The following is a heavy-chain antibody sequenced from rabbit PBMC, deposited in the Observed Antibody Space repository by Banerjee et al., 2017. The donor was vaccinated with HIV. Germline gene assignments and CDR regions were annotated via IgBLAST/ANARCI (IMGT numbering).Heavy chain of an antibody. J-gene: IGHJ6*01. CDR1: GFDFSSYG. CDR2: IDPVFGST. Sequence: QEQLVESGGGLVQPGGSLKLSCKASGFDFSSYGVSWVRQAPGKGLEWIGYIDPVFGSTYYASWVNGRFTISSHNAQNTLYLQLNSLTAADTATYFCVTQLVGGLWGPGTLVTVS. CDR3: VTQLVGGL. D-gene: IGHD1-1*01. V-gene: IGHV1S47*01.